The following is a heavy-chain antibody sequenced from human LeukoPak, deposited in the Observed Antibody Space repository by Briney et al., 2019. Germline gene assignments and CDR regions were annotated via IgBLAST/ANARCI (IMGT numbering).Heavy chain of an antibody. Sequence: SETLSLTCTVSGGSISSSSYYWGWIRQPPGKGLEWIGSIYYSGSTYYNPSLKSRVTISVDTSKNQFSLKLSSVTAAETAVYYCARGMHYDFWSGPTPSMDVWGQGTTVTVSS. CDR3: ARGMHYDFWSGPTPSMDV. J-gene: IGHJ6*02. V-gene: IGHV4-39*07. CDR1: GGSISSSSYY. D-gene: IGHD3-3*01. CDR2: IYYSGST.